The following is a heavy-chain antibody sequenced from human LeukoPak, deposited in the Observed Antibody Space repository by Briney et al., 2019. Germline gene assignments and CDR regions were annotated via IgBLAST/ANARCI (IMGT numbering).Heavy chain of an antibody. Sequence: SETLSLTCSVSGGSIISSSYYWGWIRQPPGGGLEWIGNIYYNGTTYFNPSLESRVTISVDTSKNQFSLKLSSVTAADTAVYYCARVRPTYYDFWSGYPDAFDIWGQGTMVTVSS. V-gene: IGHV4-39*07. CDR2: IYYNGTT. D-gene: IGHD3-3*01. CDR1: GGSIISSSYY. J-gene: IGHJ3*02. CDR3: ARVRPTYYDFWSGYPDAFDI.